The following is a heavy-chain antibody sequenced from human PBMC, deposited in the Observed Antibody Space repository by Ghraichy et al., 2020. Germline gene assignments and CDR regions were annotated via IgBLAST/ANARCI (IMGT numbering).Heavy chain of an antibody. V-gene: IGHV3-23*01. CDR1: GFTFTNYA. D-gene: IGHD6-19*01. J-gene: IGHJ4*02. CDR3: ARDWSGTTCQSSGCLSF. CDR2: IDGDST. Sequence: GGSLRLSCAASGFTFTNYAMTWVRQAPGKGLEWVSSIDGDSTYSADSVKGRFTISRDNSNNIVFLQMNNLRAEDTAVYYCARDWSGTTCQSSGCLSFWGQGTLVTVSS.